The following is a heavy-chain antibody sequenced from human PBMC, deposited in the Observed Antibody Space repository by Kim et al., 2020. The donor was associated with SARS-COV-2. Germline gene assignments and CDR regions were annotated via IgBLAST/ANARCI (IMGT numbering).Heavy chain of an antibody. CDR1: GFIFTNYA. D-gene: IGHD2-21*02. Sequence: GGSLRFSCAASGFIFTNYAMTWVRQAPGKGLEWVSSISAGGANTYYADSVEGRFTISRDNFRNTLNLRMDSLRADDTAVYFCAKGLPTMYYFDYWGQG. V-gene: IGHV3-23*01. J-gene: IGHJ4*02. CDR3: AKGLPTMYYFDY. CDR2: ISAGGANT.